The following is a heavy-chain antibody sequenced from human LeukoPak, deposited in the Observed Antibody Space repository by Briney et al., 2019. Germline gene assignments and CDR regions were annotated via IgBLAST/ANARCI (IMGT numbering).Heavy chain of an antibody. CDR2: INSSSSSI. Sequence: GETLRLSCAASGFAFSSYSMNWVRQAPGKGLEWVSSINSSSSSIYYADSVKGPFTISSDNAKKSLYLQMNSLRAEDTAVYYCARDRTVVAALFDYWGRGTLVTVSS. J-gene: IGHJ4*02. D-gene: IGHD2-15*01. V-gene: IGHV3-21*01. CDR3: ARDRTVVAALFDY. CDR1: GFAFSSYS.